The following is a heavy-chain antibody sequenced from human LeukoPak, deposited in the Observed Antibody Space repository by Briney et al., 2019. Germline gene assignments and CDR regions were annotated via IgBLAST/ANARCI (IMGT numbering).Heavy chain of an antibody. CDR2: ISTYNGNT. J-gene: IGHJ4*02. V-gene: IGHV1-18*01. Sequence: ASVKVSCKASGYTFTSYGIAWVRQAPGQGLEWMGWISTYNGNTNFAQKLQGRVTLTTDTSTSTTYMELRSLTSDDTPVYYCARVGLDATPFDFWGQGTLVSVSS. D-gene: IGHD3/OR15-3a*01. CDR1: GYTFTSYG. CDR3: ARVGLDATPFDF.